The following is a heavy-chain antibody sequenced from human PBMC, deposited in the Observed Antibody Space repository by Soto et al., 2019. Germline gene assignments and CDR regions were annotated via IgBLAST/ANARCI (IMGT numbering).Heavy chain of an antibody. J-gene: IGHJ4*02. V-gene: IGHV3-30*18. CDR2: ISYDGSNK. CDR3: AKDLGFGSGSYYNFHY. Sequence: GGSLRLSCAASGFTFSSYGMHWVRQAPGKGLEWVAVISYDGSNKYYADSVKGRFAISRDNSKNTLYLQMNSLRAEDTAMYYCAKDLGFGSGSYYNFHYWGQGTLVTVSS. D-gene: IGHD3-10*01. CDR1: GFTFSSYG.